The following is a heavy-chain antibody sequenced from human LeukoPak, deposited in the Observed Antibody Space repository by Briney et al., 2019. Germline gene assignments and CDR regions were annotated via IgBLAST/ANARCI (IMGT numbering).Heavy chain of an antibody. Sequence: SETLYLTCSVSGGSMNSYYWSWIRQSPGKGLEWIGYIYYSGSTNYDPSLKSRVTISVDTSKNQFSLELSSVTAADTAVYYCARHVWLQPFDYWGQGTLVTVSS. CDR1: GGSMNSYY. CDR2: IYYSGST. V-gene: IGHV4-59*08. J-gene: IGHJ4*02. D-gene: IGHD3-9*01. CDR3: ARHVWLQPFDY.